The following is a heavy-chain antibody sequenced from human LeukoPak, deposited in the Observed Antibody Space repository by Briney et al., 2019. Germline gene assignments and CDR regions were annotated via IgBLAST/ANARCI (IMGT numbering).Heavy chain of an antibody. V-gene: IGHV1-18*01. CDR1: GYTFTNYG. CDR3: ARITYDFWSGYYMPDAP. D-gene: IGHD3-3*01. Sequence: ASVKVSCKASGYTFTNYGNSWVRQAPGQGLEGVGWISSCKGNTDNAQKLRARLTTTTDTSTSTAHMELRSLRSDDTAVYYCARITYDFWSGYYMPDAPWGEGTLVTVSS. CDR2: ISSCKGNT. J-gene: IGHJ5*02.